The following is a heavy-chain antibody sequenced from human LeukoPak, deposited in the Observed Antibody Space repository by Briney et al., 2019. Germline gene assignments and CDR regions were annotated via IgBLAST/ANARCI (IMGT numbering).Heavy chain of an antibody. CDR2: IYYSGST. Sequence: PSETLSLTCTVSGGSISSYYWSWIRQPPGKGLEWIGYIYYSGSTNYNPSLKSRVTISVDTSKNQFSLKLSSVTAADTAVYYCARDGGSYLDDAFDIWGQGTMVTVSS. V-gene: IGHV4-59*12. CDR3: ARDGGSYLDDAFDI. D-gene: IGHD1-26*01. CDR1: GGSISSYY. J-gene: IGHJ3*02.